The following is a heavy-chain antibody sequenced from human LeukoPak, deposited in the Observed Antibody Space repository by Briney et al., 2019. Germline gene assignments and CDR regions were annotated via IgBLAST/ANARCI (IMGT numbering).Heavy chain of an antibody. Sequence: GGSLRLSCEAFGFTFSSYAMHWVRQAPGKGLEWVAVISYSGGAQKFYADSVNGRFTISRDNSKNTLFLQMDSLRPDDTAVYYCARDWGSFDYWGQGTLVTVSS. V-gene: IGHV3-30*04. CDR3: ARDWGSFDY. D-gene: IGHD3-16*01. CDR1: GFTFSSYA. CDR2: ISYSGGAQK. J-gene: IGHJ4*02.